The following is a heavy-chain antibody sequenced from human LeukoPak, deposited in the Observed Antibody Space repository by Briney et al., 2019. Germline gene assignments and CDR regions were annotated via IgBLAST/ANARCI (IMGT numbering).Heavy chain of an antibody. CDR1: GYIFTSYV. Sequence: ASVKVSCTASGYIFTSYVLHWVRQAPGQGLEWMGWINTNTGNPTYAQGFTGRFVFSLDTSVSTAYLQISSLNADDTAMYYCARGDYETHGYQTRWGQGTLVTVSS. CDR3: ARGDYETHGYQTR. J-gene: IGHJ4*02. CDR2: INTNTGNP. V-gene: IGHV7-4-1*02. D-gene: IGHD3-22*01.